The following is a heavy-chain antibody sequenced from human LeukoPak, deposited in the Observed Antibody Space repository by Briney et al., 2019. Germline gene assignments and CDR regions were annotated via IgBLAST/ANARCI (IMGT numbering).Heavy chain of an antibody. Sequence: SETLSLTCTVSGGSISSYYWSWIRQPPGKGLEWIGYIYYSGSTNYNPSLKSRVTMSVDTSKNQFSLKLKSVTAADTAVYYCAKYNYDFWSGYSKWFDPWGQGTLVTVSS. CDR2: IYYSGST. CDR3: AKYNYDFWSGYSKWFDP. V-gene: IGHV4-59*01. D-gene: IGHD3-3*01. J-gene: IGHJ5*02. CDR1: GGSISSYY.